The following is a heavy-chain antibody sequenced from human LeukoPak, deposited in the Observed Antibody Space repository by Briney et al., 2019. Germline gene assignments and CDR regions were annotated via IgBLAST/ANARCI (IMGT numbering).Heavy chain of an antibody. CDR2: IWYDGSNE. CDR1: GFTFSSYG. V-gene: IGHV3-33*06. CDR3: AKEGDY. Sequence: GRSLRLSCAASGFTFSSYGMHWVRQAPGKGLEWVAVIWYDGSNEYYTDSVKGRFTISRDNSKNTLYLQMNSLRAEDTAVYYCAKEGDYWGQGTLVTVSS. J-gene: IGHJ4*02.